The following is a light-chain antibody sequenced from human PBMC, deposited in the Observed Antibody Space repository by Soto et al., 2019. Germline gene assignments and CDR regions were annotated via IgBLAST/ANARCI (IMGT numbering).Light chain of an antibody. CDR2: DAS. Sequence: DIQIAESPSSLSASGGDRVTITCQASQNINNYLNWYQQKPGRAPKLLIYDASNLEAGAPSRFRGSGSGTDFTFTISRLQPEDIATYYCQQYENLPTFGQGTRLEIK. V-gene: IGKV1-33*01. CDR3: QQYENLPT. J-gene: IGKJ5*01. CDR1: QNINNY.